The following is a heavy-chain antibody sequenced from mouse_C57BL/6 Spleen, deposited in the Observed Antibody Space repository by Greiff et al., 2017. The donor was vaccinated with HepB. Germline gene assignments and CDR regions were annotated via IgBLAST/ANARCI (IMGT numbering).Heavy chain of an antibody. CDR1: GYTFPSYW. CDR3: ARRGWLLGAMDY. V-gene: IGHV1-55*01. D-gene: IGHD2-3*01. J-gene: IGHJ4*01. Sequence: QVQLQQPGAELVKPGASVKMSCKASGYTFPSYWITWVKLRPGQGLEWIGDIYPGSGSTNYNEKFKSKATLTVDKSSSTAYMQLSSLTSEDSAVYYWARRGWLLGAMDYWGQGTSVTVSS. CDR2: IYPGSGST.